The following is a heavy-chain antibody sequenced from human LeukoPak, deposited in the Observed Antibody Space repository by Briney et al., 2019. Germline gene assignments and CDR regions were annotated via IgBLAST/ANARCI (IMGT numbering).Heavy chain of an antibody. CDR2: IYYSGST. D-gene: IGHD3-3*01. V-gene: IGHV4-39*01. J-gene: IGHJ4*02. CDR3: GCFGGSGYSIDY. CDR1: GGSVSSRSHY. Sequence: RTSETLSLTCTVSGGSVSSRSHYWGWIRQPSGKGLEWIGSIYYSGSTYYNPSLKSRVTISVDTPKNQFSLKLSSVTAADTAMYYCGCFGGSGYSIDYWGQGTLVTVSS.